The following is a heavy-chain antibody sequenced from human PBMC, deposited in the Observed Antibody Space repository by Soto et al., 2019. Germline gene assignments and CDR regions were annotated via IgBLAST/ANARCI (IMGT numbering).Heavy chain of an antibody. J-gene: IGHJ5*02. V-gene: IGHV1-2*04. CDR3: ARGPSSDPYSKWSRWFDP. CDR1: GYTFTGYY. CDR2: INPNSGGT. D-gene: IGHD4-4*01. Sequence: ASVKVSCKASGYTFTGYYMHWVRQAPGQGLEWMGWINPNSGGTNYAQKFQGWVTMTRDTSISTAYMELSRLRSDDTAVYYCARGPSSDPYSKWSRWFDPWGQGTLVTVSS.